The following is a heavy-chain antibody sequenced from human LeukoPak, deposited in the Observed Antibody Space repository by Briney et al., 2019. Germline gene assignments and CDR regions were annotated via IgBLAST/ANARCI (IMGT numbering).Heavy chain of an antibody. Sequence: GGSLRLSCAASGFTVGSVYMNWVRQAPGKGLEWVSVIYSGGTAFYADSVEGRFTISRDNSKNTLYLQMNSLRAEDTAVYYCARASSIGAAGLCDYWGQGTLVTVSS. D-gene: IGHD6-13*01. J-gene: IGHJ4*02. CDR3: ARASSIGAAGLCDY. CDR1: GFTVGSVY. CDR2: IYSGGTA. V-gene: IGHV3-53*01.